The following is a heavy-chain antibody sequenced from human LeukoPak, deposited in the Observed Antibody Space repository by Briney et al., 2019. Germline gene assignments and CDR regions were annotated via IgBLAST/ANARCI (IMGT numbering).Heavy chain of an antibody. CDR3: AKDLPTVNTWIYFDY. Sequence: GGSPRLSCAASGFTFSTYALSWVRQAPGKGPEWVSSISGNGGSAYYTDSVKGRFTISRDNSKNTLYLQMNSLRAEDTAVYYCAKDLPTVNTWIYFDYWGQGTLVTVSS. V-gene: IGHV3-23*01. CDR1: GFTFSTYA. CDR2: ISGNGGSA. D-gene: IGHD4-17*01. J-gene: IGHJ4*02.